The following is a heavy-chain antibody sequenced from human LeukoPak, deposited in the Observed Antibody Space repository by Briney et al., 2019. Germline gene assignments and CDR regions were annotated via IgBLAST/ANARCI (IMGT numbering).Heavy chain of an antibody. D-gene: IGHD2-15*01. CDR3: ARSQAYCSGGSCYLGYFDY. CDR1: GFTFSSYW. Sequence: GGSLRLSCAASGFTFSSYWMSWVRQAPGKGLEWVANIKQDGSEKYYVGSVKGRFTISRDNAKNSLYLQMNSLRAEDTAVYYCARSQAYCSGGSCYLGYFDYWGQGTLVTVSS. J-gene: IGHJ4*02. CDR2: IKQDGSEK. V-gene: IGHV3-7*01.